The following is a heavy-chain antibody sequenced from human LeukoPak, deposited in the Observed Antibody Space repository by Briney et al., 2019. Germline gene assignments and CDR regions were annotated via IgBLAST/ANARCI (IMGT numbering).Heavy chain of an antibody. CDR3: ARVSCGDYEGDYFDY. V-gene: IGHV3-30*02. CDR2: IRYDGSNK. J-gene: IGHJ4*02. Sequence: GGSLRLSCAASGFTFSSYGMHWVRQAPGKGLEWVAFIRYDGSNKYYADSVKGRFTISRDNSKNTLYLQMNSLRAEDTAVYYCARVSCGDYEGDYFDYWGQGTLVTVSS. CDR1: GFTFSSYG. D-gene: IGHD4-17*01.